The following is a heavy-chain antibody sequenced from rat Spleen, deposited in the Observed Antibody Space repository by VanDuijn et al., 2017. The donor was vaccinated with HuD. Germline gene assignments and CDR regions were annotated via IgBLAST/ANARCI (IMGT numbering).Heavy chain of an antibody. CDR1: GFTFRDYG. V-gene: IGHV5S13*01. CDR2: ITTGDSSGHSGT. CDR3: ARRHYGYADYFDY. D-gene: IGHD1-7*01. Sequence: EVQLVESGGGLVQPGRSLKLSCAASGFTFRDYGMAWVRQTPTKGLEWVASITTGDSSGHSGTYYRDSVKGRFTISRDNAKSTLSLQMDSLRSEDTATYYCARRHYGYADYFDYWGQGVMVTVSS. J-gene: IGHJ2*01.